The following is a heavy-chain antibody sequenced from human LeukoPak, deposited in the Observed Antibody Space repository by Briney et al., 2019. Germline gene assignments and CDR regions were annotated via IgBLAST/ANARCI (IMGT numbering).Heavy chain of an antibody. CDR3: AKDYENYFDY. V-gene: IGHV3-30*18. Sequence: GGSLRLSCAASGFTFSSYGMHWVRQAPGKGLEWVAVISYDGSNKHYADSVKGRFTISRDNSKNTLYLQMNSLRAEDTAVYYCAKDYENYFDYWGQGTLVTVSS. J-gene: IGHJ4*02. D-gene: IGHD3-16*01. CDR2: ISYDGSNK. CDR1: GFTFSSYG.